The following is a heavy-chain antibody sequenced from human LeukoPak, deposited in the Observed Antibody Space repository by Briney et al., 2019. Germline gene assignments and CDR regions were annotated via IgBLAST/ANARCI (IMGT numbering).Heavy chain of an antibody. D-gene: IGHD5-18*01. J-gene: IGHJ4*02. Sequence: PGGSLRLSCAAPGFTFSSYAMSWVRQAPRKGLEWVSAISGSGGSTYYADSVKGRFTISRDNSKNTLYLQMNSLRAEDTAVYYCARDVGIRGYSYLDHWGQGTLVTVSS. CDR1: GFTFSSYA. CDR2: ISGSGGST. CDR3: ARDVGIRGYSYLDH. V-gene: IGHV3-23*01.